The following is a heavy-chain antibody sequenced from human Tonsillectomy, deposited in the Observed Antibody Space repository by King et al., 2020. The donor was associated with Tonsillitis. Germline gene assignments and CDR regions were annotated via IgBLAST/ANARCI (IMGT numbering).Heavy chain of an antibody. Sequence: VQLVESGAEVKKPGESLKISCKGSGYSFTTYWIGWVRQMPGKGLEWMGIIYPGDSDTRYSPSFEGQVTVSADKSISTAYLQWSSLKASDTAMYYCARLAYSSGYESRWRNFDYWGQGTVVTVSS. CDR3: ARLAYSSGYESRWRNFDY. V-gene: IGHV5-51*01. J-gene: IGHJ4*02. CDR2: IYPGDSDT. CDR1: GYSFTTYW. D-gene: IGHD5-18*01.